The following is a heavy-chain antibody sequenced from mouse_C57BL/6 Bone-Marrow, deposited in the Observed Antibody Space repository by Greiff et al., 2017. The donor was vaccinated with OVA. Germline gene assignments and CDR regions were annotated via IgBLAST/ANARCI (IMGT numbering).Heavy chain of an antibody. CDR1: GYTFTSYG. J-gene: IGHJ4*01. V-gene: IGHV1-81*01. Sequence: VQGVESGAELARPGASVKLSCKASGYTFTSYGISWVKQRTGQGLEWIGEIYPRSGNTYYNEKFKGKATLTADKSSSTAYMELRSLTSEDSAVYFCARRGDGYYAMDYWGQGTSVTVSS. CDR2: IYPRSGNT. D-gene: IGHD2-3*01. CDR3: ARRGDGYYAMDY.